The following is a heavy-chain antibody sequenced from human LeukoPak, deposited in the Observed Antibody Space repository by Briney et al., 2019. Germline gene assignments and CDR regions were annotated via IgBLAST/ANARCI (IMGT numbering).Heavy chain of an antibody. CDR2: INHSGST. CDR1: GGSFSGYY. CDR3: ARHLNLTYCSSTSCNFDY. D-gene: IGHD2-2*01. Sequence: SETLSLTCAVYGGSFSGYYWSWIRQPPGKGLEWIGEINHSGSTNYNPSLKSRVTISVDTSKNQFSLKLSSVTAADTAVYYCARHLNLTYCSSTSCNFDYWGQGTLVTVSS. V-gene: IGHV4-34*01. J-gene: IGHJ4*02.